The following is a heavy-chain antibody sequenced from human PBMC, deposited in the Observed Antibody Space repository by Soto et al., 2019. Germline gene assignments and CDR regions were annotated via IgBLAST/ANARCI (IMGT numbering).Heavy chain of an antibody. CDR1: GGSISSSNW. V-gene: IGHV4-4*02. D-gene: IGHD3-10*01. CDR3: AREFAKGTYYGSGSYDYYYYGMDV. J-gene: IGHJ6*02. CDR2: IYHSGST. Sequence: SETLSLTCAVSGGSISSSNWWSWVRQPPGKGLEWIGEIYHSGSTNYNPYLKSRVTISVDKSKNQFSLKLSSVTAADTAVYYCAREFAKGTYYGSGSYDYYYYGMDVWGQGTTVT.